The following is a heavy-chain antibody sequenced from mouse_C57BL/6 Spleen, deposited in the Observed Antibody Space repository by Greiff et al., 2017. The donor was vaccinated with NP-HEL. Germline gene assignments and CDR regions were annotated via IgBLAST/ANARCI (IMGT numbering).Heavy chain of an antibody. J-gene: IGHJ3*01. CDR1: GYAFSSSW. CDR3: AASRSSSAWLAY. D-gene: IGHD1-1*01. CDR2: IYPGDGDT. Sequence: QVQLKQSGPELVKPGASVKISCKASGYAFSSSWMNWVKQRPGKGLEWIGRIYPGDGDTNYNGKFKGKATLTADKSSSTAYMQLSSLTSEDSAVYFCAASRSSSAWLAYWGQGTLVTVSA. V-gene: IGHV1-82*01.